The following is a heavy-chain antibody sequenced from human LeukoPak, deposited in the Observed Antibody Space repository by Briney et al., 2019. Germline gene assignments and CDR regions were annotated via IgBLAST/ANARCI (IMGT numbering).Heavy chain of an antibody. J-gene: IGHJ4*02. CDR1: GFIFTNYF. Sequence: GGSLRLSCAASGFIFTNYFMSWVRQAPGKGLEWVASIRHDGSEKYYVDSVRGRFTISRDNTKNSLYLQMSSLRAEDTAVYYCATNRGWRTSGYYLYYFEYWGQGTLVTFSS. CDR3: ATNRGWRTSGYYLYYFEY. D-gene: IGHD3-3*01. CDR2: IRHDGSEK. V-gene: IGHV3-7*01.